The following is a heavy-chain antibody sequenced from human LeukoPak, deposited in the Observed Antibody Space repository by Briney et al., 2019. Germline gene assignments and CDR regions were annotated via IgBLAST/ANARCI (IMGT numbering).Heavy chain of an antibody. CDR3: ARRGNVASTAGSFDY. CDR2: IYPGDSDT. Sequence: GESQKISCKGSGYSFTSYWIRWVRQMPGKGLEWMGIIYPGDSDTRYSPSVQGQVTISADKSISTAYLQWSSLKASDTAMYYCARRGNVASTAGSFDYWGQGTLATVSS. V-gene: IGHV5-51*01. J-gene: IGHJ4*02. CDR1: GYSFTSYW. D-gene: IGHD1-1*01.